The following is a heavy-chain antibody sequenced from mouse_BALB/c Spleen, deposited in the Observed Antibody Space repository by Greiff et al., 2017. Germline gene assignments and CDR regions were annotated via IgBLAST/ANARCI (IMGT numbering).Heavy chain of an antibody. D-gene: IGHD2-14*01. Sequence: EVQLQQSGAELVKPGASVKLSCTASGFNIKDTYMHWVKQRPEQGLEWIGRIDPANGNTKYDPKFQGKATITADTSSHTAYLQLSSLTSEDTAVYDDARGYYRYDYAMDYWGQGTSVTVAS. CDR3: ARGYYRYDYAMDY. CDR2: IDPANGNT. CDR1: GFNIKDTY. V-gene: IGHV14-3*02. J-gene: IGHJ4*01.